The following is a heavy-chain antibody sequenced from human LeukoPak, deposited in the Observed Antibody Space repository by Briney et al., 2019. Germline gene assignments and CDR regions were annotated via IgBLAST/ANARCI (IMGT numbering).Heavy chain of an antibody. CDR3: ARTDSSGYFFFDY. J-gene: IGHJ4*02. Sequence: PSETLSLTCTVSGGSISSYYWSWIRQPPGKGLEWIGYIYYSGSTNYNPSLKSRGTISVDTSKNQFSLKLSSVTAADTAVFYCARTDSSGYFFFDYWGQGTLVTVSS. D-gene: IGHD3-22*01. CDR2: IYYSGST. V-gene: IGHV4-59*01. CDR1: GGSISSYY.